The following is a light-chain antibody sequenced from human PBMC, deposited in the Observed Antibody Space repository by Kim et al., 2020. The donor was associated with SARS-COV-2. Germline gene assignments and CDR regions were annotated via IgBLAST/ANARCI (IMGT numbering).Light chain of an antibody. V-gene: IGLV1-51*01. CDR3: GTWDSSLSVVV. Sequence: GQKGTHSCIGKHSKTWKYLVFWYQQLPGTAPKLLIYDNNKRPSGIPDRFSGSKSGTSATLGITGLQTGDEADYYCGTWDSSLSVVVFGGGTQLTVL. J-gene: IGLJ2*01. CDR2: DNN. CDR1: HSKTWKYL.